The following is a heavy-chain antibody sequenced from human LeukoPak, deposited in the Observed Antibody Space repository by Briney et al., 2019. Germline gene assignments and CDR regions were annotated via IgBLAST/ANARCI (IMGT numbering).Heavy chain of an antibody. D-gene: IGHD4/OR15-4a*01. CDR3: ARGVIPYGGSDY. J-gene: IGHJ4*02. V-gene: IGHV3-74*01. CDR1: GFPLSSYW. Sequence: PGGSLSLPFAAPGFPLSSYWRHGFRQPPGKGLVWVSRINSDGSSTSYADSVKGRFTISRDNAKNTLYLQMNSLRAEDTAVYYCARGVIPYGGSDYWGQGTLVTVSS. CDR2: INSDGSST.